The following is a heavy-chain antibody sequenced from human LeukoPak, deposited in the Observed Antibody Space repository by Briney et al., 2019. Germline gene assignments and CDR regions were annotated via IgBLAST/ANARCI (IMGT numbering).Heavy chain of an antibody. CDR2: ISAYNGNT. Sequence: GASVKVSCKASGYTFTSYGISWVRQAPGQGLEWMGWISAYNGNTNYAQKLQGRVTMTTDTSTSTAYMELRSLRSDDTAVYYCARNAFYCSGGSCYYSWFDPWGQGTLVTVSS. CDR3: ARNAFYCSGGSCYYSWFDP. D-gene: IGHD2-15*01. CDR1: GYTFTSYG. J-gene: IGHJ5*02. V-gene: IGHV1-18*01.